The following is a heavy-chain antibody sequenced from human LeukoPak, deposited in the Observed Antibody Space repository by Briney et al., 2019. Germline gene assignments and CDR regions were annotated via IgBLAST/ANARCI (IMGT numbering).Heavy chain of an antibody. CDR3: ARRVVRSAFDI. CDR2: VGGIDSNT. CDR1: GFTFNIFA. Sequence: GGSLRLSCAASGFTFNIFAMSWVRQAPGKGPEWDSIVGGIDSNTYYADSVKGRFTISRDNSKNTLYLQMDSLRVEDTALYYCARRVVRSAFDIWGLGTMVTVSS. J-gene: IGHJ3*02. V-gene: IGHV3-23*01. D-gene: IGHD3-3*01.